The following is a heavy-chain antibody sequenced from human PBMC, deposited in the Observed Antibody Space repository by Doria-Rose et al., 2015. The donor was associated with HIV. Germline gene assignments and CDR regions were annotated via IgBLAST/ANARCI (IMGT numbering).Heavy chain of an antibody. V-gene: IGHV2-26*01. CDR2: IFSDDER. J-gene: IGHJ4*02. CDR3: ARIKSSRWYHKYYFDF. CDR1: GVSLSSPGMG. D-gene: IGHD6-13*01. Sequence: QESGPVLVKPTETLTLTCTVSGVSLSSPGMGVSWIRQPPGQALEWLANIFSDDERSYITSLKSRLTISRGTSKRQVVLTMTDMDPVDTATYYCARIKSSRWYHKYYFDFWGQGTLVIVSA.